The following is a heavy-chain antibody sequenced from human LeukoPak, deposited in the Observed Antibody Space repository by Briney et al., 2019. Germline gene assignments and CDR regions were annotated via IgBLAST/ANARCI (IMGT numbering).Heavy chain of an antibody. D-gene: IGHD5-12*01. J-gene: IGHJ4*02. CDR3: AKDWEWGIVATIDYYFDY. Sequence: GGSLRLSCAASGFTFSSYAMSWVRQPPGKGLEWVSAISGSGGTTYYADSVKGRFTISRDNSKNTLYMQMNSLRAEDRAVYYCAKDWEWGIVATIDYYFDYWGQGTLVTVSS. CDR2: ISGSGGTT. CDR1: GFTFSSYA. V-gene: IGHV3-23*01.